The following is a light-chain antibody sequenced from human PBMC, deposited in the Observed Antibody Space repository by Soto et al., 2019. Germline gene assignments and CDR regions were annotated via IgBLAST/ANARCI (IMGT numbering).Light chain of an antibody. V-gene: IGKV3-20*01. J-gene: IGKJ2*01. CDR1: QSLSSSY. CDR3: QQQGT. Sequence: EIVLTQSPGTLSLSPGERATLSCRASQSLSSSYVVWYQQKPGQAPRLLIYAASRRATGIPDRFSGRGSATEYTLTISRLEPEDFAVYYCQQQGTFGQGTKLEIK. CDR2: AAS.